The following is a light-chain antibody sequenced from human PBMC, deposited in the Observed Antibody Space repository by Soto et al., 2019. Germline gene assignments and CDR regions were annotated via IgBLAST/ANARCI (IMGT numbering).Light chain of an antibody. CDR1: SSDVGNYIL. V-gene: IGLV2-23*01. J-gene: IGLJ7*01. Sequence: QSALTQPASVSGSPGQSITISCTGTSSDVGNYILVSWYQQHPGKAPKLVIYEGSKRPSGVSTRFSGSKSDNTASLTISGLQAEDEADYYCCSYARSITVFGGGTQLTVL. CDR3: CSYARSITV. CDR2: EGS.